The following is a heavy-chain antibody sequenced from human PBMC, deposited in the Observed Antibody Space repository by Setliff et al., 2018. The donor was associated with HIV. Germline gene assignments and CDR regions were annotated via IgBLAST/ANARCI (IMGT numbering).Heavy chain of an antibody. V-gene: IGHV4-39*07. D-gene: IGHD3-3*01. CDR1: GGSINSTSYY. Sequence: PSETLSLTCTVSGGSINSTSYYWGWIRQPPGNGLEWIGSIYHTGSTYYKPSLKSRVTISVDTSKTQFSLKLSSVIAADTAVYYCARIFGDQGYYYGMDVWGQGTTVTVSS. CDR2: IYHTGST. J-gene: IGHJ6*02. CDR3: ARIFGDQGYYYGMDV.